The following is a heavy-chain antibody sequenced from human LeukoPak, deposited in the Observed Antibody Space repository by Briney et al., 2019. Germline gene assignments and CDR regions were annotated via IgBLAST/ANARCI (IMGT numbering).Heavy chain of an antibody. Sequence: KPSETLSLTCTVSGGSISSSSYYWGWIRQPPGKGLEWIGSIYYSGSTYYNPSLKSRVTISVDTSKNQFSLKLSSVTAADTAVYYCARSYDKTFPGWFDPWGQGTLVTVSS. J-gene: IGHJ5*02. V-gene: IGHV4-39*07. D-gene: IGHD3-22*01. CDR3: ARSYDKTFPGWFDP. CDR2: IYYSGST. CDR1: GGSISSSSYY.